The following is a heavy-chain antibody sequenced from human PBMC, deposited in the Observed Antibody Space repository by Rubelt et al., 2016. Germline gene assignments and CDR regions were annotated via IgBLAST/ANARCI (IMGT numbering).Heavy chain of an antibody. CDR2: IYWDDDK. CDR1: GFSLSTSGVG. CDR3: ANIQSRTSGSTEFDP. J-gene: IGHJ5*02. Sequence: QITLKESGPTLVKPTQTLTLTCTFSGFSLSTSGVGVGWIRQPPGKALEWLALIYWDDDKRYSPSLKSRLTITKDTSKNQVVLKMTNMDPVDTATYYGANIQSRTSGSTEFDPWGQGTLVTVSS. V-gene: IGHV2-5*02. D-gene: IGHD1-26*01.